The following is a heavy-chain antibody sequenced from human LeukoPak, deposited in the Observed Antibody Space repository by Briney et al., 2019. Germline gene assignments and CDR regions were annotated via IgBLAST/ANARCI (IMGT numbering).Heavy chain of an antibody. CDR3: AKDQGVNFFDY. CDR1: GFTFTTYA. CDR2: ITGIGSST. V-gene: IGHV3-23*01. D-gene: IGHD2-8*01. J-gene: IGHJ4*02. Sequence: GGSLRLSCAASGFTFTTYAMSWVRQAPGKGLEWVSSITGIGSSTYYADSVKGRFTISRDSSKHTLYLQMNSLRAEDTAVYYCAKDQGVNFFDYWGQGTLVTVSS.